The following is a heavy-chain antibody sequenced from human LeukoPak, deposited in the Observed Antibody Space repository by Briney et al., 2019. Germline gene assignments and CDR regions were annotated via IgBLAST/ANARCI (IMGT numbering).Heavy chain of an antibody. CDR1: GGSFSGYY. J-gene: IGHJ4*02. CDR3: ARGLRITIFGVVIIDRPPFGY. D-gene: IGHD3-3*01. Sequence: PSETLSLTCAVYGGSFSGYYWSWIRQPPGKGLEWIGEINHSGSTNYNPSLKSRVTISVDTSKNQFSLKLSSVTAADTAVYYCARGLRITIFGVVIIDRPPFGYWGQGTLVTVSS. CDR2: INHSGST. V-gene: IGHV4-34*01.